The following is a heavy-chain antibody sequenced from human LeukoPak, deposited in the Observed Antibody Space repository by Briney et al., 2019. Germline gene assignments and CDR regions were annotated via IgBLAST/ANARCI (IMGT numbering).Heavy chain of an antibody. CDR3: AKDRGDIVVVPAATHAFDI. V-gene: IGHV3-23*01. CDR2: ISGSGGST. Sequence: GGSLRLSCAASGFTFSDYILDWVRQAPGKGLEWVSAISGSGGSTYYADSVKGRFTISRDNSKNTLYLQMNSLRAEDTAVYYCAKDRGDIVVVPAATHAFDIWGQGTMVTVSS. CDR1: GFTFSDYI. J-gene: IGHJ3*02. D-gene: IGHD2-2*01.